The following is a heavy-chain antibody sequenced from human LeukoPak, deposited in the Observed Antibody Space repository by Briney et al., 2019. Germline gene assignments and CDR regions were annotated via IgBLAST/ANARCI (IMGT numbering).Heavy chain of an antibody. Sequence: GGSLRLSCAASGFTFSSYSMNWVRQAPGKGLEGVSYISSSSSTIYYADSVKGRFTISRDNAKNSLYLQMNSLRAEDTAVYYCATHVFSELRYFAWSTNEWGQGTLVTVSS. CDR2: ISSSSSTI. V-gene: IGHV3-48*04. J-gene: IGHJ4*02. CDR1: GFTFSSYS. D-gene: IGHD3-9*01. CDR3: ATHVFSELRYFAWSTNE.